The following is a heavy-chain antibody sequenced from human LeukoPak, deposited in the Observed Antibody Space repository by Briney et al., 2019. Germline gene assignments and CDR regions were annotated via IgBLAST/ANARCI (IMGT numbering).Heavy chain of an antibody. V-gene: IGHV4-4*07. D-gene: IGHD6-19*01. Sequence: SETLSLTCTVSGGSISSYFWTWIRQPAGRGLEWIGHIYSSGSFKYNPSLKSRVTMSVDTSKNQFSLKLTSVTAADTAVYYCARDGGYTSHDYWGQGTLVTVSS. CDR3: ARDGGYTSHDY. CDR2: IYSSGSF. CDR1: GGSISSYF. J-gene: IGHJ4*02.